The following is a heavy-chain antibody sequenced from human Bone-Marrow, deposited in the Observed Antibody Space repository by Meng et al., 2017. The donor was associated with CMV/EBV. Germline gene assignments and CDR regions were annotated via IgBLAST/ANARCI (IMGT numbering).Heavy chain of an antibody. J-gene: IGHJ6*02. Sequence: GESLKIACAASGFTFSDYYMSWIRQAPGKGLEWVSYISSSGSTIYYADSVKGRFTISRDKAKNSLYLQMNSLRAEDTAVYYCARGSGLATIRNYYYYYGMDVWGQGTTVTVSS. CDR2: ISSSGSTI. D-gene: IGHD5-24*01. CDR1: GFTFSDYY. CDR3: ARGSGLATIRNYYYYYGMDV. V-gene: IGHV3-11*04.